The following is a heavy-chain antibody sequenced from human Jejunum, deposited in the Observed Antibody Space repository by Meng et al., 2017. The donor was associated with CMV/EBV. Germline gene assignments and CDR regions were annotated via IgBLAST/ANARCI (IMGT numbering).Heavy chain of an antibody. V-gene: IGHV4-59*01. D-gene: IGHD3-3*01. J-gene: IGHJ4*02. CDR2: IYYSGSP. Sequence: ISISYCSWIRQPPWTGLDWIRYIYYSGSPTYNPSLKRRVTISVYTSKNQFSLKLSSVTAADTAVYYCARGSRITIFGVVTMPFDYWGQGTLVTVSS. CDR3: ARGSRITIFGVVTMPFDY. CDR1: ISISY.